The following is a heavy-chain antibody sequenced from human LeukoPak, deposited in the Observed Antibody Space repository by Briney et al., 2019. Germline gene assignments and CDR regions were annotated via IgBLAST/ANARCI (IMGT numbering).Heavy chain of an antibody. Sequence: GRSLRLSCAASGFTFDDYAMHWVRQAPGKGLEWVSAISGSGGSTYYADSVKGRFTISRDNSKNTLYLQMNSLRAEDTAVYYCAKDLNRLELRLDAFDIWGQGTMVTVSS. D-gene: IGHD1-7*01. CDR1: GFTFDDYA. J-gene: IGHJ3*02. CDR2: ISGSGGST. CDR3: AKDLNRLELRLDAFDI. V-gene: IGHV3-23*01.